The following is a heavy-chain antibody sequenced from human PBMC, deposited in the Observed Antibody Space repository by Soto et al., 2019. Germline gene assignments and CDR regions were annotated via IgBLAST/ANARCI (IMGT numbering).Heavy chain of an antibody. J-gene: IGHJ6*03. CDR1: GFTVSSNY. CDR3: ARGGQQLDPWDYYYYYMDV. Sequence: GGSLRLSCAASGFTVSSNYMSWVRQAPGKGLEWVSVIYSGGSTYYADSVKGRFTISRDNSKNTLYLQMNSLRAEDTAVYYCARGGQQLDPWDYYYYYMDVWGKGTTVTVSS. D-gene: IGHD6-13*01. V-gene: IGHV3-66*01. CDR2: IYSGGST.